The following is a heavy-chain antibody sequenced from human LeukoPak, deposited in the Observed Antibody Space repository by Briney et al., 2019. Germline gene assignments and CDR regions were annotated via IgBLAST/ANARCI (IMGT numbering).Heavy chain of an antibody. D-gene: IGHD6-19*01. V-gene: IGHV1-2*02. J-gene: IGHJ6*03. CDR1: GYTFTGYY. CDR3: ASSWGSGYIYYYYYMDV. Sequence: ASVKVSCKASGYTFTGYYMHWVRQAPGQGLEWMGWINPYTGDTNSAQKFQGRVTMTRDTSISTAYMELSRLRSDDTAVYYCASSWGSGYIYYYYYMDVWGKGTTVTVSS. CDR2: INPYTGDT.